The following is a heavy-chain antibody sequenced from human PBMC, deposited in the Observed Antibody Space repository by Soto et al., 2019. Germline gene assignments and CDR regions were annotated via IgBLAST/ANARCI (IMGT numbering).Heavy chain of an antibody. V-gene: IGHV3-48*03. CDR1: GFTFSSYE. Sequence: HPGGSLRLSCAASGFTFSSYEMNWVRQAPGKGPEWVSYISSSGSTIYYADSVKGRFTISRDNAKNSLYLQMNSLRAEDTAVYYCARVGGYYYVGAFDIWGQGTMVTVSS. D-gene: IGHD3-22*01. CDR2: ISSSGSTI. J-gene: IGHJ3*02. CDR3: ARVGGYYYVGAFDI.